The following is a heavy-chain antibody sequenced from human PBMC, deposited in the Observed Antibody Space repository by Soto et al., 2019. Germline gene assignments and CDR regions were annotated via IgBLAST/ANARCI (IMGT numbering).Heavy chain of an antibody. J-gene: IGHJ6*02. D-gene: IGHD1-1*01. Sequence: SVKVSCKSSGGTFSSHTINWVRQAPGQGLEWMGGIIPIFGPANFAKKFQGRVTITADESTTTAYMELSTLTSEDTAVYYCATGSFTSTGGRIGYHYNAMDVWGQGTTVTVSS. CDR2: IIPIFGPA. CDR3: ATGSFTSTGGRIGYHYNAMDV. CDR1: GGTFSSHT. V-gene: IGHV1-69*13.